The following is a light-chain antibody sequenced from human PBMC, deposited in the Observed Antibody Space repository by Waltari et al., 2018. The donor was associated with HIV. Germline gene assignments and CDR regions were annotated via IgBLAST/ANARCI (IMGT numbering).Light chain of an antibody. CDR3: ATWDDSLSGLWV. CDR1: SSNIGSNY. V-gene: IGLV1-47*01. J-gene: IGLJ3*02. Sequence: QSVLTQPPSASGTPGQRVTISCSGSSSNIGSNYVYWYQQLPGTAPKLLIYRNNPRPSGFPGRISGSKSGTSASRAISGPRAEDEADYYCATWDDSLSGLWVFGGGTKLTVL. CDR2: RNN.